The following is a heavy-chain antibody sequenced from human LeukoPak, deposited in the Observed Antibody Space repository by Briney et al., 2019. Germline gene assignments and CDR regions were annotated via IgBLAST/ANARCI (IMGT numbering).Heavy chain of an antibody. J-gene: IGHJ4*02. D-gene: IGHD3-22*01. CDR3: ARDDSTGYYYLDG. Sequence: PGGSLTVSRAASGFTFSNYFMSWVRQAPGKGLEWVVNIKEDGSEKYYVDSVKGRFTISRDNAKNSLYLEMNSLRAEDTAVYFRARDDSTGYYYLDGWGQGTLVTVSS. V-gene: IGHV3-7*05. CDR1: GFTFSNYF. CDR2: IKEDGSEK.